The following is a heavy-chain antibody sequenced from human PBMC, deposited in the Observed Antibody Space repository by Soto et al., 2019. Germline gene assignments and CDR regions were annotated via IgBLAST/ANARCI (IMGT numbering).Heavy chain of an antibody. CDR3: ARATAPGGFPWFDP. D-gene: IGHD3-16*01. V-gene: IGHV3-30-3*01. CDR2: ISYDGSNK. J-gene: IGHJ5*02. CDR1: GFTFSSYA. Sequence: PGGSLRLSCAASGFTFSSYAMHWVRQAPGKELEWVAIISYDGSNKYYVDSVKGRFTISRDNSKNTVYLQMNSLRGEDTAVYYCARATAPGGFPWFDPWGQGTRVTVSS.